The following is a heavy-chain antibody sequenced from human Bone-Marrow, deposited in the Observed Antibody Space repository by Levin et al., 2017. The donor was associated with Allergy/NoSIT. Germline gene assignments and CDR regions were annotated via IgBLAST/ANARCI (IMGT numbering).Heavy chain of an antibody. J-gene: IGHJ4*02. CDR3: AKESGSSYYFDN. CDR1: GFSFTNYA. Sequence: GGSLRLSCAASGFSFTNYAMNWVRQAPGKGLDWVSGISGSGDKIFFADSVKGRATISRDNSKNTLHLQMNSLRAEDTAVYYCAKESGSSYYFDNWGQGTLVTVSS. V-gene: IGHV3-23*01. CDR2: ISGSGDKI. D-gene: IGHD5-12*01.